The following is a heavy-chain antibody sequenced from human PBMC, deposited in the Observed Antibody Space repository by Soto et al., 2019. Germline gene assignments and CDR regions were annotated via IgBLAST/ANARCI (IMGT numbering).Heavy chain of an antibody. D-gene: IGHD4-17*01. CDR1: GGSFSGYY. V-gene: IGHV4-34*01. Sequence: SETLSLTCAVYGGSFSGYYWSWIRQPPGKGLEWIGEINHSGSTNYNPSLKSRVTISVDTSKNQFSLKLSSVTAADTAVYYCASLSPYGDRNNWFDPWGQGTLVTVSS. J-gene: IGHJ5*02. CDR3: ASLSPYGDRNNWFDP. CDR2: INHSGST.